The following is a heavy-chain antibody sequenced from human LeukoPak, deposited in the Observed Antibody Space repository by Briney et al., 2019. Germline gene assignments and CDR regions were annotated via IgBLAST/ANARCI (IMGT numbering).Heavy chain of an antibody. D-gene: IGHD1-14*01. CDR3: ARRSSGNWYFDL. Sequence: SDTLSLTCTVSGGSISTYYWSWIRQPTGKVLEWIGYIYYSGSTTYNPSLNSRLTISVDTSKNQFSLSLSSVTAADTAVYYCARRSSGNWYFDLWGRGTLVTVSS. CDR1: GGSISTYY. CDR2: IYYSGST. J-gene: IGHJ2*01. V-gene: IGHV4-59*08.